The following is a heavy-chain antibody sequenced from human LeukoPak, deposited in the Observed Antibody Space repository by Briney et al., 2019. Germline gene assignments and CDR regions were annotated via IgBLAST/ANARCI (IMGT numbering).Heavy chain of an antibody. CDR3: ARGPPTDYYESSGFFYVFDY. D-gene: IGHD3-22*01. J-gene: IGHJ4*02. CDR1: GGSFSGYY. CDR2: INHSGST. V-gene: IGHV4-34*01. Sequence: SETLSLTCAVYGGSFSGYYGSWIRQPPGKGLEWVGEINHSGSTNYNPSLKRRVTISVDSSKNQFSLKLSSVTAADTAVYFCARGPPTDYYESSGFFYVFDYWGQGTLVTVSS.